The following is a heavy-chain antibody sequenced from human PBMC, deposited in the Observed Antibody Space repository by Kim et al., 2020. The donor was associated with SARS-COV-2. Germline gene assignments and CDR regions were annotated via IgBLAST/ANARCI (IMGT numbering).Heavy chain of an antibody. CDR2: ISGGDTT. Sequence: GGSLRLSCAASGFRFSSYAMTWVRQAPGKGLEWISLISGGDTTYYADSVKGRCTISRENSTNTVYLQLNTLRADDTAIYYCAKVGRYSRAEFDHWGQGAL. J-gene: IGHJ4*02. D-gene: IGHD6-13*01. CDR1: GFRFSSYA. CDR3: AKVGRYSRAEFDH. V-gene: IGHV3-23*01.